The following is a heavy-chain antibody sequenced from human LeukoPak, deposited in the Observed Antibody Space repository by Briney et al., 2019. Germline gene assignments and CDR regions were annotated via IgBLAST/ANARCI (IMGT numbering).Heavy chain of an antibody. V-gene: IGHV4-59*12. D-gene: IGHD5-18*01. CDR2: IYYSGST. CDR1: GGSISSYY. Sequence: PSETLSLTCTVSGGSISSYYWSWIRQPPGKGLEWIGYIYYSGSTNYNPSLKSRVTISVDTSKNQFSLKLSSVTAADTAVYYCAREVPGLGGVTHFDYWGQGTLVTVSS. J-gene: IGHJ4*02. CDR3: AREVPGLGGVTHFDY.